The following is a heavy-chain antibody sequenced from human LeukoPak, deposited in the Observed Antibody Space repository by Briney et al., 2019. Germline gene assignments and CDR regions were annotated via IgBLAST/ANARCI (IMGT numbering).Heavy chain of an antibody. CDR1: GFTFDDYA. CDR3: ARVGVARSSGSGSYLWYLDY. V-gene: IGHV3-9*01. CDR2: ITWNSDTI. Sequence: GGSLRLSCAASGFTFDDYAMHWVRHGPGKGLEWGAGITWNSDTIGYGDSVKGRFTISRDNAKNSLYLLMNSLGPDDTASYYCARVGVARSSGSGSYLWYLDYWGQGALVTVSS. D-gene: IGHD3-10*01. J-gene: IGHJ4*02.